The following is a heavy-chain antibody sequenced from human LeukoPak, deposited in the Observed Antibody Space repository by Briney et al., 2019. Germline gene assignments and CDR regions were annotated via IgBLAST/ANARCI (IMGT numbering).Heavy chain of an antibody. Sequence: PSETLSLTCTVSGGSISSYYWSWIRQPPGKGLEWIGYIYYSGSTNYNPSLKSRVTISVDTSKNQFSLKLRSVTAADTAVYYCARGDFWSGQQLDYWGQGTLVTVSS. D-gene: IGHD3-3*01. V-gene: IGHV4-59*08. CDR1: GGSISSYY. CDR2: IYYSGST. J-gene: IGHJ4*02. CDR3: ARGDFWSGQQLDY.